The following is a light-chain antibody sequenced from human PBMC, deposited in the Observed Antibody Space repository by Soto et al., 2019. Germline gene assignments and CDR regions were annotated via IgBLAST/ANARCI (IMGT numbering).Light chain of an antibody. J-gene: IGKJ1*01. Sequence: DIQITQSPSSLSASLGDRVTITCRASQSISIYLNWYQQKPGKAPKVLIYAASSLQSGVPPRFSGSGSGTDFTLTISSLQPEDFATYFCQQSYNIPRATFGQGTKVDIK. CDR2: AAS. CDR1: QSISIY. V-gene: IGKV1-39*01. CDR3: QQSYNIPRAT.